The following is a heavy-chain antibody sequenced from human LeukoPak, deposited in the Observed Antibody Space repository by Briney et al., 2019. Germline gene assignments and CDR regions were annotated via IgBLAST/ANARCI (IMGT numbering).Heavy chain of an antibody. Sequence: SETLSLTCTVSGGSVYTSDYYWGWDRQPPGKGPEWIGDIFYTGKTNYNPSLKIRVSISIDTSKNQFSLKLTSVTAADTAVYYCARAFDSWGEGTLVTVSS. CDR3: ARAFDS. J-gene: IGHJ4*02. V-gene: IGHV4-39*07. CDR1: GGSVYTSDYY. CDR2: IFYTGKT.